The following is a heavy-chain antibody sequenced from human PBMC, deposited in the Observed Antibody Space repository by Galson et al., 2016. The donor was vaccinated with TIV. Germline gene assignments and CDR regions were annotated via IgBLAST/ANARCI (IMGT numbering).Heavy chain of an antibody. J-gene: IGHJ4*02. CDR3: ARAHPGYYFDY. V-gene: IGHV4-30-2*01. D-gene: IGHD1-1*01. CDR2: IYQHEST. CDR1: GDSMSSGDHS. Sequence: TLSLTCAVSGDSMSSGDHSWSWIRQPPGKGLEWIAYIYQHESTYYNPSLKSRVTLSVDKSKNQFSLNLASVTAADTAVYYCARAHPGYYFDYWGQGTLVTVSS.